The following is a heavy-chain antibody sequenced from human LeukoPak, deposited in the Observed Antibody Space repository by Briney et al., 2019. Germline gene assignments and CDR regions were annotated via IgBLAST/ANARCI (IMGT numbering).Heavy chain of an antibody. D-gene: IGHD6-19*01. CDR3: ARADSSGSYYLVDY. V-gene: IGHV3-23*01. J-gene: IGHJ4*02. Sequence: GGSLRLSCAASGFTFSSYAMSWVRQAPGKGLEWVSAISGSGGSTYYADSVKGRFTISRDNSKNALYLQMNSLRAEDTAVYYCARADSSGSYYLVDYWGQGTLVTVSS. CDR1: GFTFSSYA. CDR2: ISGSGGST.